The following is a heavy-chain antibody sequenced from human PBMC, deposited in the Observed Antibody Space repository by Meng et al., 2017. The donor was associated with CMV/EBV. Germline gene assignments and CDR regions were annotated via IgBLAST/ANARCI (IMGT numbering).Heavy chain of an antibody. CDR2: IHPSGST. CDR3: SRGADAYKSGRS. J-gene: IGHJ5*02. CDR1: GWSVSNYN. V-gene: IGHV4-34*01. D-gene: IGHD5-24*01. Sequence: QGQLQQWGAGVLKPSQSLSLSCDVGGWSVSNYNWSWRRQSPGKGLVWIREIHPSGSTYYNPSLNSRVTMSVDTSKNQFSLNLRSVTAADTAVYYCSRGADAYKSGRSWGQGTLVTVSS.